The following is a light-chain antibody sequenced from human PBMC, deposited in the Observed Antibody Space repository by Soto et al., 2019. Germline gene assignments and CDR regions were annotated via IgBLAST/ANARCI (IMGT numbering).Light chain of an antibody. CDR3: QQYNSYRYT. Sequence: DIQMTQSPSTLSASVGDIVNIACRASQSISSWLAWYQQKPGKAPKLLIYKASSLASGVPSRFSGSGSGTEFTLTISSLQPDDFATYYCQQYNSYRYTFGLGTKLEIK. CDR1: QSISSW. J-gene: IGKJ2*01. CDR2: KAS. V-gene: IGKV1-5*03.